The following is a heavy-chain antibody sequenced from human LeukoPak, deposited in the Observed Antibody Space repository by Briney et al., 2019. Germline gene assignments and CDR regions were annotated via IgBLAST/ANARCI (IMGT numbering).Heavy chain of an antibody. J-gene: IGHJ4*02. Sequence: GGSLRLSCAASGFTFSSYSMNWVRQAPGKGLEWVSSISSSSSYIHYADSVKGRFTISRDKAKNSLYLQMNSLRAEDTAVYYCARIHYCGGDCYSGVGGDYWGQGTLVTVSS. CDR1: GFTFSSYS. V-gene: IGHV3-21*01. CDR2: ISSSSSYI. CDR3: ARIHYCGGDCYSGVGGDY. D-gene: IGHD2-21*02.